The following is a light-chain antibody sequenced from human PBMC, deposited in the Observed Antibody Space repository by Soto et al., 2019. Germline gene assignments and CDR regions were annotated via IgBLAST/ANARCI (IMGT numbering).Light chain of an antibody. V-gene: IGLV2-23*02. CDR3: CSYADINTVG. CDR2: EVS. J-gene: IGLJ2*01. CDR1: NSDVGNYNL. Sequence: QSALTQPASVSGSPGQSITISCAGTNSDVGNYNLVSWYQQHPGKAPKLIIFEVSRRPSGVSYRFSGSKSGNTASLTISGLQAEDESDYYCCSYADINTVGFGGGTKLTVL.